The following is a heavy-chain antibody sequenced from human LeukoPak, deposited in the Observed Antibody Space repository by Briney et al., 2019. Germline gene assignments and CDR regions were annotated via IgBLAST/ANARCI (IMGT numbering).Heavy chain of an antibody. D-gene: IGHD1-26*01. CDR2: ISASGVMT. CDR1: GFTFNNYN. V-gene: IGHV3-23*01. CDR3: AKDRSIGTYYTFDH. Sequence: GGSLRLSCATSGFTFNNYNMNWVRQAPGKGLEWVSSISASGVMTYYADSVKGRFTVSRDNSKNSLYLQMKTLTAADTAVYYCAKDRSIGTYYTFDHWGQGTLVSVSS. J-gene: IGHJ4*02.